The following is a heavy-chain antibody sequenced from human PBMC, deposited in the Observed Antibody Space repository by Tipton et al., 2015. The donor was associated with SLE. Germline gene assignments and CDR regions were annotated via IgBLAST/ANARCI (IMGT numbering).Heavy chain of an antibody. CDR2: INHSGST. Sequence: TLSLPCAVYGGSFSGYYGSWIRQPPGKGLEWIGEINHSGSTNYNPSLKSRVTISVDTSKNQFSLKLSSVTAADTAVYYCARGISSGWWNYWGQGNLVTVSS. CDR1: GGSFSGYY. D-gene: IGHD6-19*01. V-gene: IGHV4-34*01. CDR3: ARGISSGWWNY. J-gene: IGHJ4*02.